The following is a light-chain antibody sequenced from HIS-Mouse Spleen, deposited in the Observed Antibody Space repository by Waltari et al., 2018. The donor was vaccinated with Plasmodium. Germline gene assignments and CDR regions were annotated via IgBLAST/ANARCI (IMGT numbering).Light chain of an antibody. Sequence: QSVLTQPPSASGTPGQRVTISCSGSSSNIGSNTVNWDQQLPGTAPKLLIYSNNQRPSGVPDRVPGSKSGTSASRAISGLQSEDEADYYCAAWDDSLNGPVFGGGTKLTVL. CDR1: SSNIGSNT. V-gene: IGLV1-44*01. CDR2: SNN. J-gene: IGLJ3*02. CDR3: AAWDDSLNGPV.